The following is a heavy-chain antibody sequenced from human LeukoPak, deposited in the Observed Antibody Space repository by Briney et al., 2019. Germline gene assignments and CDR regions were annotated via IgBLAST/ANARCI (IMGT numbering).Heavy chain of an antibody. CDR3: VKDDSYYYDSSGRDS. J-gene: IGHJ1*01. D-gene: IGHD3-22*01. Sequence: GGSLRLSCSASGFTFSSYSMHWARQAPGKGLEYVSAITSNGDTTYYADSVKGRVTISRDNSKNTLYLQMSSLRAEDTAVYYCVKDDSYYYDSSGRDSWGQGTLVTVSS. V-gene: IGHV3-64D*09. CDR2: ITSNGDTT. CDR1: GFTFSSYS.